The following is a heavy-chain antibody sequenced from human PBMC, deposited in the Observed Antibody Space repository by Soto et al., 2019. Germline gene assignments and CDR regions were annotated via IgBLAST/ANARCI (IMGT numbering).Heavy chain of an antibody. V-gene: IGHV3-11*01. J-gene: IGHJ4*02. CDR1: GFNFRDYY. D-gene: IGHD3-9*01. CDR3: ARFSDWLISYSFDY. Sequence: PVGSLRLSCAVSGFNFRDYYMSWVRQAPGKGLEWISYIGDSGSPIYYADSVRGRFTTSRDNAKDSFYPQMNSLRAEDTAVYYCARFSDWLISYSFDYWGQGALVTVSS. CDR2: IGDSGSPI.